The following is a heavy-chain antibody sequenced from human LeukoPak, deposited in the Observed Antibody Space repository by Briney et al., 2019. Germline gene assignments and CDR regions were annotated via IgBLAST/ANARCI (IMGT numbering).Heavy chain of an antibody. CDR3: AGGTWYYFDY. D-gene: IGHD1-14*01. J-gene: IGHJ4*02. CDR1: GYTFTSYY. V-gene: IGHV1-46*01. Sequence: GASVKVSCKASGYTFTSYYMYWVRQAPGQGLEWMERINPSGGSTNYAQKFQGRVTMTRDTSTSTVYMELSSLRSEDTAVYYCAGGTWYYFDYWGQGTLVTVSS. CDR2: INPSGGST.